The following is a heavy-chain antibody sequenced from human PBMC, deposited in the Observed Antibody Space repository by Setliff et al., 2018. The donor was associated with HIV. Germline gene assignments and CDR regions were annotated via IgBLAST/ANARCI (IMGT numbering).Heavy chain of an antibody. V-gene: IGHV1-46*01. CDR3: SRDPAPSSSASYFQH. J-gene: IGHJ1*01. Sequence: GASVQVSCKASGYTFTSYGSSWVRQAPGQGLEWMGIINPSSGSTTYAQKFQGRVTMTRDTSTSTVYMELSSLRSEDTAVYYCSRDPAPSSSASYFQHWGQGTPVTVSS. D-gene: IGHD6-6*01. CDR1: GYTFTSYG. CDR2: INPSSGST.